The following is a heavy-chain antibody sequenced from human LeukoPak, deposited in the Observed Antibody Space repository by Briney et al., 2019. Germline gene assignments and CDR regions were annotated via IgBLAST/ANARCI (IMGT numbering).Heavy chain of an antibody. V-gene: IGHV3-43*01. D-gene: IGHD3-10*01. CDR3: AKDFFPSGSPWLGFFQQ. CDR1: GFTFDDYT. Sequence: GGSLRLSCAASGFTFDDYTKHWVRQAPGKGLEWVSLISWDAGRTYYADSVKGRFTISRDNSKNSLYLQMNSLRAEDTAFYYCAKDFFPSGSPWLGFFQQWGQGTLVTVSS. CDR2: ISWDAGRT. J-gene: IGHJ1*01.